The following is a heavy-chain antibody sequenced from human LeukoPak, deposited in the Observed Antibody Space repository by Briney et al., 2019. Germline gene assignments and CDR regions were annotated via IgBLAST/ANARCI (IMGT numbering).Heavy chain of an antibody. CDR3: ARLVGDVTTWDC. Sequence: GGSLRLSCTASGFSFSNYWMSWVRQAPGKGLEWVASIKQDESEKYYVDSVKGRFTTSRDNAKSSLYLQMNALRGEDTAVYYCARLVGDVTTWDCWGQGTLITVSS. J-gene: IGHJ4*02. V-gene: IGHV3-7*03. CDR1: GFSFSNYW. CDR2: IKQDESEK. D-gene: IGHD1-26*01.